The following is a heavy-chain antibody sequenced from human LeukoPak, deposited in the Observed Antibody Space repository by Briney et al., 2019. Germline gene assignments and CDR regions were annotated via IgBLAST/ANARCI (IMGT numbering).Heavy chain of an antibody. V-gene: IGHV3-30*18. CDR2: ISYDGSNK. Sequence: PGGSLRLSCAASAFTFSSYGMHWVRQAPGKGLEWVAVISYDGSNKYHADSVKGRFTISSDNSKNTLYLQMNSLRAEDTAVYYCAKDSPNCSGGSCYIGWFDPWGQGTLVTVSS. D-gene: IGHD2-15*01. CDR1: AFTFSSYG. J-gene: IGHJ5*02. CDR3: AKDSPNCSGGSCYIGWFDP.